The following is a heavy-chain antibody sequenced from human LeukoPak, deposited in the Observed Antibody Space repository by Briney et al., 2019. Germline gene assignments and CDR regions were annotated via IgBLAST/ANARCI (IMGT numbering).Heavy chain of an antibody. CDR1: GGSISSYY. D-gene: IGHD3-22*01. CDR2: IYYSGST. V-gene: IGHV4-30-4*01. Sequence: PSETLSLTCTVSGGSISSYYWSWIRQPPGKGLEWIGYIYYSGSTYYNPSLKSRVTISVDTSKNQFSLKLSSVTAADTAVYYCARGTLGYYDSSGIDAFDIWGQGTMVTVSS. CDR3: ARGTLGYYDSSGIDAFDI. J-gene: IGHJ3*02.